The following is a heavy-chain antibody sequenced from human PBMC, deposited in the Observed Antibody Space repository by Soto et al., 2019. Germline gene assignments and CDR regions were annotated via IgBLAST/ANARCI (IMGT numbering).Heavy chain of an antibody. CDR1: GYTFTRSG. J-gene: IGHJ6*04. V-gene: IGHV1-18*01. Sequence: QVQLVQSGAEVKKPGASVKVSCKASGYTFTRSGISWVRQAPGQGLEWMGWISTYNGDTNYAQTFQGRVTMTTDTPKSKVTMEGRGLRSDDTAGYYGAKQGVAPEYYSVMDVWGKGTPVTVSS. CDR3: AKQGVAPEYYSVMDV. CDR2: ISTYNGDT. D-gene: IGHD2-15*01.